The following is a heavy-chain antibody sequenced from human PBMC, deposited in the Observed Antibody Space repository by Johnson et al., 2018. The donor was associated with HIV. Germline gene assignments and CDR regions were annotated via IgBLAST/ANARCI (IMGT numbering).Heavy chain of an antibody. J-gene: IGHJ3*02. Sequence: VQLVESGGGLVQTGGSLRLTCAASGLTFSTSWMNWVRQAPGRGLEWVANIKHDGSRIQYMDSVKGRFTISRDNTRHLLFLQMNTLRAADTAVYYGARDGSYSYDGDGWADAFDIWGQGTMVTVSA. CDR1: GLTFSTSW. CDR2: IKHDGSRI. CDR3: ARDGSYSYDGDGWADAFDI. D-gene: IGHD5-18*01. V-gene: IGHV3-7*01.